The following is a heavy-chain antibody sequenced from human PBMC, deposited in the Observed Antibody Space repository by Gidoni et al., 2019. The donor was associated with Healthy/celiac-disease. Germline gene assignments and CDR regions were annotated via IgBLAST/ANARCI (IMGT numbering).Heavy chain of an antibody. Sequence: QVQLVESGGGVVQPGRSLRLSCAASGFPFSSYGMHWVRQAPGKGLEWGAVISYDGSNKYYADSVKGRFTISRDNSKNTLYLQMNSLRAEDTAVYYCAIGYGMDVWGQGTTVTVSS. CDR1: GFPFSSYG. J-gene: IGHJ6*02. V-gene: IGHV3-30*03. CDR2: ISYDGSNK. CDR3: AIGYGMDV.